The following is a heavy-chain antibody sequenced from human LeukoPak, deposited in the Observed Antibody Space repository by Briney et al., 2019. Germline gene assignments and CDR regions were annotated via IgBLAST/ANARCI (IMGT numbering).Heavy chain of an antibody. D-gene: IGHD5-12*01. CDR3: ARELDGYNLNHFDY. J-gene: IGHJ4*02. Sequence: GGSLRLSWAASGFTFSSYAMHWVRQAPGKGLEWVAVISYDGSNKYYADSVKGRFTISRDNSKNTLYLQMNSLRAEDTAVYYCARELDGYNLNHFDYWGQGTLVTVSS. V-gene: IGHV3-30-3*01. CDR2: ISYDGSNK. CDR1: GFTFSSYA.